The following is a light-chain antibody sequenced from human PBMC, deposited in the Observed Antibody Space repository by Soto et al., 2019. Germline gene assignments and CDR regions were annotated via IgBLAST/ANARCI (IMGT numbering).Light chain of an antibody. J-gene: IGLJ2*01. V-gene: IGLV2-14*01. CDR3: SSYTTNSSVI. CDR1: RSDIGGYKY. CDR2: DVS. Sequence: QSVLTQPASVSGSPGQSITISCTGTRSDIGGYKYVSWYQQHSGKAPKLMIFDVSDRPSGVSNRFSGSKSGNTASLTISGLQAEDEAHYYCSSYTTNSSVIFGGGTQLTVL.